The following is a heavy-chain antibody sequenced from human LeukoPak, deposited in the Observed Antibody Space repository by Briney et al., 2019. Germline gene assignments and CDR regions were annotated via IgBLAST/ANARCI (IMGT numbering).Heavy chain of an antibody. D-gene: IGHD1-26*01. J-gene: IGHJ4*02. V-gene: IGHV3-48*03. Sequence: PGGSLRLFCAASGFTFSSYEMNWVRQAPGKGLEWVSYISSSGSTIYYADSVKGRFTISRDNAKNSLYLQMNSLRAEDTAVYYCARQKQWEPHFDYWGQGTLVTVSS. CDR3: ARQKQWEPHFDY. CDR1: GFTFSSYE. CDR2: ISSSGSTI.